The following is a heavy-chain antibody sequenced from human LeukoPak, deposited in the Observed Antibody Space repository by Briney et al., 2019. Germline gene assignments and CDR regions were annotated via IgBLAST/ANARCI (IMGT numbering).Heavy chain of an antibody. J-gene: IGHJ4*02. CDR2: MKEDGGEI. D-gene: IGHD4-23*01. CDR1: AFTFSSYW. Sequence: GGYLRLPCEASAFTFSSYWMSWVRQAPGKGLEWVANMKEDGGEINYVDSVKGRFTISRDNAKNSLFLQMNGLRVEDTAVYYCARDRGYSTFDYWGQGTLVTVSS. V-gene: IGHV3-7*01. CDR3: ARDRGYSTFDY.